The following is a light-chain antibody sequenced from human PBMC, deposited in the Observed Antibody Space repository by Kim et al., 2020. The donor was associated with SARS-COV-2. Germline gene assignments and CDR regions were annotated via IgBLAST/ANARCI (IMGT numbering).Light chain of an antibody. J-gene: IGLJ3*02. CDR1: KLGDKY. CDR2: QDN. CDR3: QAWDSSTAV. V-gene: IGLV3-1*01. Sequence: SYELTQPPSVSVSPGQTATITCSGDKLGDKYACWYQRKPGQSPVLVIYQDNKRPSGIPERFSGSNSGNTATLTISGTQAMDEADYYCQAWDSSTAVFCG.